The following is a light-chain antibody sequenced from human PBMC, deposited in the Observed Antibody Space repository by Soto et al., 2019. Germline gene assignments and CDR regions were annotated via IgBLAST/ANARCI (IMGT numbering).Light chain of an antibody. J-gene: IGKJ5*01. CDR3: QQYKSYSPIT. CDR2: DAS. V-gene: IGKV1-5*01. CDR1: QSISSW. Sequence: MYLALSTLAASIRERVTITCRASQSISSWLAWYQQKPGKAPKLLIYDASNLQSGVPSRFSGSVSGTEFTLTISSLQPDDFATYYCQQYKSYSPITFGQGRLLEVK.